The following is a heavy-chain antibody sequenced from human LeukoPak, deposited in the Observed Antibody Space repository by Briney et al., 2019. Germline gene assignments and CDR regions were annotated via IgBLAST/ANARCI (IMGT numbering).Heavy chain of an antibody. CDR2: ISAYNGNT. J-gene: IGHJ4*02. V-gene: IGHV1-18*01. CDR1: GYTFTSYG. CDR3: ARDPSPFKWELLPDY. D-gene: IGHD1-26*01. Sequence: GASVKVSFKASGYTFTSYGISWVRQAPGQGLEWMGWISAYNGNTNYAQKLQGRVTMTTDASTSTAYMELRSLRSDDTAVYYCARDPSPFKWELLPDYWGQGTLVTVSS.